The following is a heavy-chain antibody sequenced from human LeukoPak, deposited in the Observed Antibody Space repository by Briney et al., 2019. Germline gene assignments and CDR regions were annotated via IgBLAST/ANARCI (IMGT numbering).Heavy chain of an antibody. Sequence: PSETLSLTCTISGGSISGYYWSWIRQSPGKGLEWIGYIYYSGSTNYNPSLKSRVTISVDTSKNQFSLKLSSVTAADTAVYYCARDSENSSGFDFDYWGQGTLVTVSS. CDR1: GGSISGYY. J-gene: IGHJ4*02. D-gene: IGHD6-19*01. CDR2: IYYSGST. CDR3: ARDSENSSGFDFDY. V-gene: IGHV4-59*01.